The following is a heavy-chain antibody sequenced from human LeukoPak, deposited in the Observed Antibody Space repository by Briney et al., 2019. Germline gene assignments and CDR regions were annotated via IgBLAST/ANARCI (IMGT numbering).Heavy chain of an antibody. V-gene: IGHV1-69*05. CDR2: IIPIFGTA. J-gene: IGHJ4*02. D-gene: IGHD6-19*01. Sequence: SSVKISCKASGGTFSSYAISWVRQAPGQGLEWMGRIIPIFGTANYAQKFQGRVTITTDESTSTAYMELSSLRSEDTAVYYCARDDKFGIAVAGLDYWGQGTLVTVSS. CDR1: GGTFSSYA. CDR3: ARDDKFGIAVAGLDY.